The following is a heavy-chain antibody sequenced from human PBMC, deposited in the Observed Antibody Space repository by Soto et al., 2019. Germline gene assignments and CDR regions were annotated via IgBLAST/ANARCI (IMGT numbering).Heavy chain of an antibody. Sequence: SVKVSCKASGFTFTSSAVQWVRQARVQRLEWIGWIVVGSGNTNYAQKFQERVTITRDMSTSTAYMELSSLRSEDTAVYYCAAEGVGATGGYYYYGMDVWGQGTTVTVSS. D-gene: IGHD1-26*01. CDR2: IVVGSGNT. CDR1: GFTFTSSA. V-gene: IGHV1-58*01. CDR3: AAEGVGATGGYYYYGMDV. J-gene: IGHJ6*02.